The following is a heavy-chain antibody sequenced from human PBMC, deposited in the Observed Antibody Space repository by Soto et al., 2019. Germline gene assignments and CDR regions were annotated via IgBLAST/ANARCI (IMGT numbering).Heavy chain of an antibody. D-gene: IGHD3-22*01. CDR1: GGTFSSYT. Sequence: QVQLVQSGAEVKKPGSSVKVSCKASGGTFSSYTISWVRQAPGQGLEWMGRIIPILGIANYAQKFQGRVKSTADKYTSTGYMGLSSLRSDDTAVYYCARDITKIVVGAVDWGQGTLVTVSS. J-gene: IGHJ4*02. V-gene: IGHV1-69*08. CDR2: IIPILGIA. CDR3: ARDITKIVVGAVD.